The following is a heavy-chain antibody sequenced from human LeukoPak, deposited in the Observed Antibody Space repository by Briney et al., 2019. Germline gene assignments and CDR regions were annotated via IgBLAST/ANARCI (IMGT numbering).Heavy chain of an antibody. CDR1: GFTFSSYG. CDR2: IWYDGSNK. V-gene: IGHV3-33*01. J-gene: IGHJ4*02. Sequence: GGSLRLSCAASGFTFSSYGMHWVRQAPGKGLEWEAVIWYDGSNKYYADSVKGRFTISRDNSKNTLYLQMNSLRAEDTAVYYCARDQSDYYDSSGYDYWGQGTLVTVSS. CDR3: ARDQSDYYDSSGYDY. D-gene: IGHD3-22*01.